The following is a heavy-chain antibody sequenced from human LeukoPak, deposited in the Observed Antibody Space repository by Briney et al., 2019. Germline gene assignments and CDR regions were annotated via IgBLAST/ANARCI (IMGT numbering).Heavy chain of an antibody. CDR2: IYYSGST. CDR3: ARVTGYSSSWYSVDY. J-gene: IGHJ4*02. V-gene: IGHV4-59*01. Sequence: SETLSLTCTVYGGSISSYYWSWIRQPPGKGLEWIGYIYYSGSTNYNPSLKSRVTISVDTSKNQFPLKLSSVTAADTAVYYCARVTGYSSSWYSVDYWGQGTLVTV. CDR1: GGSISSYY. D-gene: IGHD6-13*01.